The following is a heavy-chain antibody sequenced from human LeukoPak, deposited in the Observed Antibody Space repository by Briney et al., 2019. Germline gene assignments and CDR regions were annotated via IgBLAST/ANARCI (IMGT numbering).Heavy chain of an antibody. CDR3: ARHPPFGAGSYYHYYFDY. Sequence: SETLSLTWTPSAGSISSYYWSWIRQPPGKGLEWIGYIYYSGSTNYNPSLKSRVTISVDTSKNQFSLKLSSVTAADTAVYYCARHPPFGAGSYYHYYFDYWGQGTLVTVSS. V-gene: IGHV4-59*08. CDR1: AGSISSYY. D-gene: IGHD3-10*01. J-gene: IGHJ4*02. CDR2: IYYSGST.